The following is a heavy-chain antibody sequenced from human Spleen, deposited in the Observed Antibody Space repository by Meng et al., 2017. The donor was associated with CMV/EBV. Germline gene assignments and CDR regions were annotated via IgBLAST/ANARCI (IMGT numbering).Heavy chain of an antibody. Sequence: SETLSLTCAVYGGSFSGYYWSWIRQPPGKGLEWIGEINHSGSTNYNPSLKSRVTISVDTSKNQYSLKLSSVTAADTAVYYCARAVVVPAANYYYYGMDVWGQGTTVTVSS. CDR2: INHSGST. V-gene: IGHV4-34*01. J-gene: IGHJ6*02. D-gene: IGHD2-2*01. CDR3: ARAVVVPAANYYYYGMDV. CDR1: GGSFSGYY.